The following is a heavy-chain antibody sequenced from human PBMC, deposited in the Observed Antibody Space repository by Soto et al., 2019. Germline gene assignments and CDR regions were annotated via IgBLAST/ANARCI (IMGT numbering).Heavy chain of an antibody. V-gene: IGHV3-23*01. CDR2: VSNSGGAS. J-gene: IGHJ3*01. CDR3: EKDRLIVDHLGSDV. D-gene: IGHD1-26*01. CDR1: GFTFRNYA. Sequence: EVVLLESGGGVVQPGGSLRLSCAASGFTFRNYAMTWVRQAPGKGLEWVSSVSNSGGASYYADSVEGRFTISRDNSKNALYLHMNSLRAEDTAVYYCEKDRLIVDHLGSDVWGQGTLVTVSS.